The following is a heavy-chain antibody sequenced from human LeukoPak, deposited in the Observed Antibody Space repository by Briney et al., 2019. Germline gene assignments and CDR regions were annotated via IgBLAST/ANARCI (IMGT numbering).Heavy chain of an antibody. CDR1: GYSISSGYY. V-gene: IGHV4-38-2*01. Sequence: SETLFLTCAVSGYSISSGYYWGWIRQPPGKGLEWIGSIYHSGSTYYNPSLKSRVTISVDTSKNQFSLKLSSVTAADTAVYYCARHEIGRYYDFWSGYYLYYFDYWGQGTLVTVSS. CDR2: IYHSGST. D-gene: IGHD3-3*01. CDR3: ARHEIGRYYDFWSGYYLYYFDY. J-gene: IGHJ4*02.